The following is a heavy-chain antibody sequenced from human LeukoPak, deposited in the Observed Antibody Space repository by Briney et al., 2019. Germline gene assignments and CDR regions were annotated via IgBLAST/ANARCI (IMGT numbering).Heavy chain of an antibody. CDR3: ARVSTVAGPDGWFDP. Sequence: ASVKVSCKASGYTFTSYDINWVRQATGQGLEWMGWINPNSGGTNYAQKFQGRVTMTRDTSISTAYMELSRLRSDDTAVYYCARVSTVAGPDGWFDPWGQGTLVTVSS. CDR1: GYTFTSYD. V-gene: IGHV1-2*02. CDR2: INPNSGGT. J-gene: IGHJ5*02. D-gene: IGHD6-19*01.